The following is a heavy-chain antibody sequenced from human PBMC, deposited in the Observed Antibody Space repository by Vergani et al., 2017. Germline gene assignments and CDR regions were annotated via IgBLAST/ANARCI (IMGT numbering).Heavy chain of an antibody. D-gene: IGHD4-23*01. CDR3: ANFQRAVVTRGDDAFDI. V-gene: IGHV3-49*03. Sequence: EVQLVESGGGLVQPGRSLRLSCTASGFTFGDYAMSWFRQAPGKGLEWVGFIRSKAYGGTTEYAASVKGRFTISRDDSKSIAYLQMNSLRAEDTAVYYCANFQRAVVTRGDDAFDIWGQGTMVTVSS. J-gene: IGHJ3*02. CDR1: GFTFGDYA. CDR2: IRSKAYGGTT.